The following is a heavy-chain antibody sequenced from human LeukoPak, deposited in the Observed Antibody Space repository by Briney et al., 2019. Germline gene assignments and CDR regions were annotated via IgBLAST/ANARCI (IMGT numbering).Heavy chain of an antibody. V-gene: IGHV3-73*01. CDR1: GFTFSGSA. Sequence: GGSLRLSCAASGFTFSGSAMHWVRQASGKGLEWVGRIRSKVNSYETAYGASVKGRFIISRDDSKNTAYLQMNSLKTEDTAVYYCARRNRAVTGTLDAFDIWGQGTMVTVSS. D-gene: IGHD6-19*01. CDR2: IRSKVNSYET. J-gene: IGHJ3*02. CDR3: ARRNRAVTGTLDAFDI.